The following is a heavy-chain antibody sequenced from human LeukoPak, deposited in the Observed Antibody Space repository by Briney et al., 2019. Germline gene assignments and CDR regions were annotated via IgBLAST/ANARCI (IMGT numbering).Heavy chain of an antibody. V-gene: IGHV3-9*01. CDR3: AKKTLGNWFDP. Sequence: GRSLRLSCAASGFTFDDYAMHWVRQAPGKGLEWVSGISWNSGSIGYADSVKGRFTISRDNAKNSLYLQMNSLRAEDTALYYCAKKTLGNWFDPWGQGTLVTVSS. CDR1: GFTFDDYA. D-gene: IGHD7-27*01. J-gene: IGHJ5*02. CDR2: ISWNSGSI.